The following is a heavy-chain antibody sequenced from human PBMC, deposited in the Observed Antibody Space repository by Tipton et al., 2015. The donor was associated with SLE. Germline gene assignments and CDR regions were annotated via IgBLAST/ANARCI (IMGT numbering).Heavy chain of an antibody. Sequence: GSLRLSCAASGVTFSNYWMSWVRQAPGKGLEWVANIKEDGSETYYVDSVKGRFTISRDNAKSSLYLQVNSLRAEDTAVYYCASYSPYNFWSGYFGYWGQGILVTVSS. J-gene: IGHJ4*02. CDR2: IKEDGSET. D-gene: IGHD3-3*01. CDR1: GVTFSNYW. CDR3: ASYSPYNFWSGYFGY. V-gene: IGHV3-7*01.